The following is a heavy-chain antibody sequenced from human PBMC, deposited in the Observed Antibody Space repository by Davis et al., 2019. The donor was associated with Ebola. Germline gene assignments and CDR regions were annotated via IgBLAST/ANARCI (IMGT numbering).Heavy chain of an antibody. J-gene: IGHJ6*02. CDR3: ARGAARYSGYDFTYYYYGMDV. V-gene: IGHV4-34*01. Sequence: PPETLSLTCAVYGGSFSGYYWSWIRQPPGKGLEWSGEINHSGSTKYNPSLKSRVTISVDTSKNQFSLKLSSVTAADTAVYYCARGAARYSGYDFTYYYYGMDVWGQGTTVTVSS. CDR1: GGSFSGYY. CDR2: INHSGST. D-gene: IGHD5-12*01.